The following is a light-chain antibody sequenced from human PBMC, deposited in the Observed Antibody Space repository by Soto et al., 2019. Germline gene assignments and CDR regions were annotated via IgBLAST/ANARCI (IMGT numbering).Light chain of an antibody. CDR1: QSVNIN. Sequence: IVMTQSPSTLSVSRGDRATLSCRASQSVNINLAWYQQKPGQAPMLLIYGASTMVAAIPARFSGSGSGTEFSVTISSLQSEDLPVYYCQQYNNRPPDAFGQGTKLEIK. CDR2: GAS. CDR3: QQYNNRPPDA. J-gene: IGKJ2*01. V-gene: IGKV3-15*01.